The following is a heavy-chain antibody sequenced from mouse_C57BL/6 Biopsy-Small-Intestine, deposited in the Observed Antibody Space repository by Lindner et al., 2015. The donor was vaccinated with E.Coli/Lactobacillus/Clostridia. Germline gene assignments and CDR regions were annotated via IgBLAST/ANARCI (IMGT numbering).Heavy chain of an antibody. Sequence: VQLQESGPGLVKPSQTVFLTCTVTGISITTGNYRWSWIRRFPGNKLEWIGYIYYSGTITYNPSLTSRTTNTRDTPKNQFFLEVNSLTAEDTATYYCARDYGSYYAMDYWGQGTSVTVSS. J-gene: IGHJ4*01. CDR2: IYYSGTI. CDR3: ARDYGSYYAMDY. CDR1: GISITTGNYR. D-gene: IGHD1-1*01. V-gene: IGHV3-5*01.